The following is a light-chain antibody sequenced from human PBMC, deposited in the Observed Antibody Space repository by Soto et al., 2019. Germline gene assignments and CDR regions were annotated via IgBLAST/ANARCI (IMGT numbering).Light chain of an antibody. V-gene: IGKV1-9*01. CDR1: QGINSY. Sequence: DIQVTQSPSLLSASVGDKITITCRASQGINSYLAWYQQKPGKVPKLLIYAASTLQSGVPSRFSGSGSGTEFTLTISSLQPEDFATYYCQQINSYPITFGQGTRLEIK. CDR2: AAS. CDR3: QQINSYPIT. J-gene: IGKJ5*01.